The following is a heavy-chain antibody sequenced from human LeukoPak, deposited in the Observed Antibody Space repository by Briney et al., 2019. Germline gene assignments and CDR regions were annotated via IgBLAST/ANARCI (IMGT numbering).Heavy chain of an antibody. J-gene: IGHJ4*02. Sequence: SGTLSLTCGVSGGSITTTNWWTWVRQPPGKGLEWIGEVHLDGRTNCNPSLESRLTISVDLSENHISLRLTSVTAADTAVYYCAREGGFYRPLDYSGQGTLVTVSS. CDR3: AREGGFYRPLDY. V-gene: IGHV4-4*02. CDR1: GGSITTTNW. D-gene: IGHD3-3*01. CDR2: VHLDGRT.